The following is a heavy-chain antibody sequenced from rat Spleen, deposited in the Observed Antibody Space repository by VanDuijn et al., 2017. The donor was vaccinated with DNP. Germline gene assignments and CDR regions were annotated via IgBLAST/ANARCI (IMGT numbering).Heavy chain of an antibody. CDR1: GFSLNGYW. V-gene: IGHV4-2*01. J-gene: IGHJ2*01. CDR3: ARAIPRYFDY. Sequence: EVKLVESGGGLVQPGKSLKLSCAASGFSLNGYWMGWVRQVPGKGLEWIGEINEDSSIMNYFPSLGDKFTISSDNGQNTLYLQMNKLGSEDTAIYYFARAIPRYFDYWGQGVMVTVSS. CDR2: INEDSSIM. D-gene: IGHD4-3*01.